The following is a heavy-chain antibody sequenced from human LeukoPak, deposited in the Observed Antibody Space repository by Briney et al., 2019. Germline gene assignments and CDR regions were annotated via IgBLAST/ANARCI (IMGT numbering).Heavy chain of an antibody. CDR2: ISYDGSNK. J-gene: IGHJ4*02. D-gene: IGHD2-8*01. CDR1: GFTFSSYG. Sequence: GVSLRLSCAASGFTFSSYGMHWVRQAPGKGLEWVAVISYDGSNKYYADSVKGRFTISRDNSKSTLYLQMNSLRAEDTAVYYCASESLDIVLMVYAIDYWGQGNLVTVSS. CDR3: ASESLDIVLMVYAIDY. V-gene: IGHV3-30*03.